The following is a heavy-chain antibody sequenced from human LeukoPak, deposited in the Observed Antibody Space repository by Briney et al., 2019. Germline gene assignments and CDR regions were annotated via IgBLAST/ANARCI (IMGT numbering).Heavy chain of an antibody. Sequence: SETLSLTCSVSGGAISRYYWSWIRQPPGKGLEWIGYIYYSGSTNYNPSLKSRVTISVDTSKNQFSLKLSSVTAADTAVYYCARTPYDFWSGYYTTSPPYYFDYWGQGTLVTVSS. V-gene: IGHV4-59*01. CDR3: ARTPYDFWSGYYTTSPPYYFDY. CDR1: GGAISRYY. CDR2: IYYSGST. D-gene: IGHD3-3*01. J-gene: IGHJ4*02.